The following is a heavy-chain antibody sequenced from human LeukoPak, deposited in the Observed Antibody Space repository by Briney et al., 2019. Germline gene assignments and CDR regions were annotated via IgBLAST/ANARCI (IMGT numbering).Heavy chain of an antibody. D-gene: IGHD3-10*01. CDR3: AREGLVRGVIPGPDP. J-gene: IGHJ5*02. CDR1: GGSFSGYY. Sequence: SETLSLTCAVYGGSFSGYYWSWIRQPPGKGLEWIGEINHSGSTNYNPSLKSRVTISLDTSKNQFSLKLSSVTAADTAVYYCAREGLVRGVIPGPDPWSQGTLVTVSS. V-gene: IGHV4-34*01. CDR2: INHSGST.